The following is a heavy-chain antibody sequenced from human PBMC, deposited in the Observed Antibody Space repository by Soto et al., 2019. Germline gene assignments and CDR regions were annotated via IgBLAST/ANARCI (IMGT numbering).Heavy chain of an antibody. Sequence: SETLSLTCTVSGGSISSSSYYWGWIRQPPGKGLEWIGSIYYSGSTYYNPSLKSRVTISVDTSKNQFSLKLSSVTAADTAVYYCARLPGYSRLLWFGEDNNYGMDVWGQGTTVTVSS. CDR2: IYYSGST. CDR3: ARLPGYSRLLWFGEDNNYGMDV. V-gene: IGHV4-39*01. CDR1: GGSISSSSYY. D-gene: IGHD3-10*01. J-gene: IGHJ6*02.